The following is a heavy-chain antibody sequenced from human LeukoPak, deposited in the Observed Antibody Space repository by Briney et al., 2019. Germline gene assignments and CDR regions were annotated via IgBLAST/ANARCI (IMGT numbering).Heavy chain of an antibody. CDR3: ARQYYEILTGYSPFDY. Sequence: SETLSLTCTVSGGSISSYYWSWIRQPPGKGLEWIGYIYYSGSTNYNPSLKSRVTISVDTSKNQFSLKLSSVTAADTAVYYCARQYYEILTGYSPFDYWGQGTQVTVSS. D-gene: IGHD3-9*01. CDR1: GGSISSYY. J-gene: IGHJ4*02. V-gene: IGHV4-59*08. CDR2: IYYSGST.